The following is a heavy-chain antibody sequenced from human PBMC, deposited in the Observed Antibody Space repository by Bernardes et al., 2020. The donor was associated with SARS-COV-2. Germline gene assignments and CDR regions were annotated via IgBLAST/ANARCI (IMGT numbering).Heavy chain of an antibody. V-gene: IGHV3-23*01. D-gene: IGHD4-17*01. CDR2: IRGDGKSK. CDR3: AKSGGDDYGDYEYYFDH. J-gene: IGHJ4*02. Sequence: GGSLRLSCAASGFRFDSYAMTWVRQAPGKGLAWVSSIRGDGKSKYYSYPVSGRFAISRDNSKNTLYLQMNSLRAEDTAVYYCAKSGGDDYGDYEYYFDHWGQGTVVTISS. CDR1: GFRFDSYA.